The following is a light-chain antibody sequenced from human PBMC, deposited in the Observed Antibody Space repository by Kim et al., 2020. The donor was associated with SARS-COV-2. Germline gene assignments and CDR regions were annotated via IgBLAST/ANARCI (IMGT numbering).Light chain of an antibody. Sequence: CASTGDRVTITCRASQGISSYLAWYQQKRGKAPKLLIYAASTLQSGVPSRFSGSGSGTDFTLTISFLQSEDFATYYCQQYYSYPRFGQGTRLEIK. CDR2: AAS. CDR1: QGISSY. J-gene: IGKJ5*01. V-gene: IGKV1-8*01. CDR3: QQYYSYPR.